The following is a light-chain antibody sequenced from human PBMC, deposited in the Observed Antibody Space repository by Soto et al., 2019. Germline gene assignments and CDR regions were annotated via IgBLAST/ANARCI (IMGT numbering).Light chain of an antibody. Sequence: QSALTQPASVSGSPRQSITISCTGTSSDVGSYNHVSWYQQHPGKAPKLMIYEVSKRPSGVSNRFSGSKSGNTASLTISVLQAEDEADYYCCSYAGSSSWVFGGGTKLTVL. CDR2: EVS. J-gene: IGLJ3*02. CDR3: CSYAGSSSWV. V-gene: IGLV2-23*02. CDR1: SSDVGSYNH.